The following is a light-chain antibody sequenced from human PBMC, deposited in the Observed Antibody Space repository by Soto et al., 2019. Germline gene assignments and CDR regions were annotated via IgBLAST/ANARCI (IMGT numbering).Light chain of an antibody. CDR2: DAS. CDR3: QQRKNWPLT. J-gene: IGKJ4*01. V-gene: IGKV3D-20*02. Sequence: EILMTQYPATLSVSPGERATLSCRASQSISSSYLAWYQQKPGQAPRLLIYDASNRATGIPARFTGSGSGTDFILTISSLEPEDFAVYYCQQRKNWPLTFGGGTKVDIK. CDR1: QSISSSY.